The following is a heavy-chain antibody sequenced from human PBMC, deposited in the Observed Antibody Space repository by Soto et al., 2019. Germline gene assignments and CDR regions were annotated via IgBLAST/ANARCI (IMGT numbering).Heavy chain of an antibody. CDR1: GGTFSSYA. V-gene: IGHV1-69*12. Sequence: QVQLAQSGAEVKKPGSSVKVSCKASGGTFSSYAISWVRQAPGQGLEWMGGIIPIFGTANYAQKFQGRVTITADESTSTAYMELSSLRSEDTAVYYCARDRGEVPKDYYYGMDVWGQGTTVTVSS. CDR2: IIPIFGTA. D-gene: IGHD3-10*01. CDR3: ARDRGEVPKDYYYGMDV. J-gene: IGHJ6*02.